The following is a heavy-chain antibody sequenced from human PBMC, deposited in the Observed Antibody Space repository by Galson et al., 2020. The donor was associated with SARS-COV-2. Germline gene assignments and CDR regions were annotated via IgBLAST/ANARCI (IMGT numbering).Heavy chain of an antibody. D-gene: IGHD6-19*01. J-gene: IGHJ4*02. CDR3: AREGSKIAVAGTSFDY. CDR2: IYYTGST. Sequence: SETLSLTCTVSGGSISSSSHYWGWIRQPPGKGLEWIGSIYYTGSTYSNPSLKSRVTISVDTSKKQFSLRLRSVTAADTSVYYCAREGSKIAVAGTSFDYWGQGTLVTVSS. V-gene: IGHV4-39*02. CDR1: GGSISSSSHY.